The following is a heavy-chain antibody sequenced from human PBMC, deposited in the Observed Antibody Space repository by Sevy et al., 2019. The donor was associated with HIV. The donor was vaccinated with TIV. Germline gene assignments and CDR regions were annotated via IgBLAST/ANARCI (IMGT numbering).Heavy chain of an antibody. Sequence: SETLSLTCTVSGGSISSTSYYWGWIRQPPGKGWELMGRIYYSGSTYYNPSLKSRVTISVDTLKNQFSLKLSSGTAADTAVYYCARHDAHQGRDFDIWGQGTMVTVSS. CDR3: ARHDAHQGRDFDI. CDR1: GGSISSTSYY. CDR2: IYYSGST. J-gene: IGHJ3*02. V-gene: IGHV4-39*01. D-gene: IGHD2-2*01.